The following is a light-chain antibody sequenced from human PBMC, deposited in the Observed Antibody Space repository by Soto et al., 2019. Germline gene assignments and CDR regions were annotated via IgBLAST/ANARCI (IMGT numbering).Light chain of an antibody. Sequence: EIVLTQSPGTLSLSPGERATLSCRANQSLASTYLDWYQQKPGQAPRLLIYGASSRATGIPDRFSGSASGTDFTLTINRLEPEDFAVYYCQQYDSSLWTFGQGTKVEIK. CDR1: QSLASTY. CDR2: GAS. CDR3: QQYDSSLWT. V-gene: IGKV3-20*01. J-gene: IGKJ1*01.